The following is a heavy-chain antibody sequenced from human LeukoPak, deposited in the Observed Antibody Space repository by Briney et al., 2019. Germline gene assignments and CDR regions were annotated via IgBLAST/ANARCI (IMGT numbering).Heavy chain of an antibody. CDR2: INHSGST. Sequence: PSGTLSLTCAVYGGSFSGYYWSWIRQPPGKGLEWIGEINHSGSTNYNPSLKSRVTISVDTSKNQFSLKLSSVTAADTAVYYCARRVDYWGQGTLVTVFS. J-gene: IGHJ4*02. V-gene: IGHV4-34*01. CDR1: GGSFSGYY. CDR3: ARRVDY. D-gene: IGHD6-13*01.